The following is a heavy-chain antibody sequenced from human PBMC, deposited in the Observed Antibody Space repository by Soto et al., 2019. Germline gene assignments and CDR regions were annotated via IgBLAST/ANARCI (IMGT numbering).Heavy chain of an antibody. CDR1: GFTFSSYS. CDR3: ARDWGYSGGSCRYGMDV. Sequence: EVQLVESGGGLVKPGGSLRLSCAASGFTFSSYSMNWVRQAPGKGLEWVSSISSSSSYIYYADSVKGRFTISRDNAKNSLYLQMNSLRAADTAVYYCARDWGYSGGSCRYGMDVWGQGTTVTVSS. J-gene: IGHJ6*02. D-gene: IGHD2-15*01. V-gene: IGHV3-21*01. CDR2: ISSSSSYI.